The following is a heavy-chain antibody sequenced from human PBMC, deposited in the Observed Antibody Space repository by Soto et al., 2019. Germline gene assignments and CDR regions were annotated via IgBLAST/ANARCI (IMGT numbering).Heavy chain of an antibody. Sequence: PGGSLRLSCAASRFTFSSYSMSWVRQAPGQGLEWVSSIGGSGASTYYADSVKGRFTISRDNAKNSLYLHMNSLRAEDTAAYYCAREYCSGGSCREYFQHWGQGTLVTVSS. CDR2: IGGSGAST. J-gene: IGHJ1*01. CDR3: AREYCSGGSCREYFQH. D-gene: IGHD2-15*01. CDR1: RFTFSSYS. V-gene: IGHV3-23*01.